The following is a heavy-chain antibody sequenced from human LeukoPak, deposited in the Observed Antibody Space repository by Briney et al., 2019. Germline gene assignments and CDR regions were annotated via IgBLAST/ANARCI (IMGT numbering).Heavy chain of an antibody. CDR1: GDSMSSYY. V-gene: IGHV4-4*07. Sequence: PSETLSLTCTVSGDSMSSYYWXXLRXXAGXGXXXIGRIYGXXTNYKPSLRGRVTMSIDTSKNQLSLNLRSVTAADTAVYYCARAKCEGSDNSCRGLENLFDPWGQGTLVTVSS. CDR2: IYGXXT. CDR3: ARAKCEGSDNSCRGLENLFDP. D-gene: IGHD4-11*01. J-gene: IGHJ5*02.